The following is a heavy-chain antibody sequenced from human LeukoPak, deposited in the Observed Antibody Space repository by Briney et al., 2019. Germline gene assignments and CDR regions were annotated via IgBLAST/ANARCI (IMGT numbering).Heavy chain of an antibody. CDR2: ISRSGSTI. D-gene: IGHD1-26*01. Sequence: PGGSLRLSCAASGFTFSNYEMNWVRQAPGKGLEWVSYISRSGSTIYYADSVKGRFTISRDNAKNSLYLQMNSLRDEDTAVYYCATSREWEILVDYWGQGTLVTVSS. CDR3: ATSREWEILVDY. CDR1: GFTFSNYE. J-gene: IGHJ4*02. V-gene: IGHV3-48*03.